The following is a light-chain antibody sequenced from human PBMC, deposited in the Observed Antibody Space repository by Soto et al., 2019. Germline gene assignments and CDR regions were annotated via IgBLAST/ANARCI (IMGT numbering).Light chain of an antibody. J-gene: IGLJ3*02. CDR3: SSYTSSSTLS. CDR1: SSDVGGYNY. CDR2: EVS. Sequence: QSVLTQPASVSGSLGQSITISCTGTSSDVGGYNYVSWYQQHPGKAPKLMIYEVSNRPSGVSNRFSGSKSGNTASLTISGLQAEDEADYYCSSYTSSSTLSFGGGTKLTVL. V-gene: IGLV2-14*01.